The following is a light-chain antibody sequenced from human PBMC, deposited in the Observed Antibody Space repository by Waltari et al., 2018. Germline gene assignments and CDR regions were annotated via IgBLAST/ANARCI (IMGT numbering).Light chain of an antibody. J-gene: IGKJ1*01. CDR3: QQYNNWPPWT. V-gene: IGKV3-15*01. CDR2: GAS. Sequence: NLAWYQQKPGQAPRLLIYGASTRATGIPARFSGSGSGTEFTLTISSLQSEDFAVYYCQQYNNWPPWTFGQGTKVEIK. CDR1: N.